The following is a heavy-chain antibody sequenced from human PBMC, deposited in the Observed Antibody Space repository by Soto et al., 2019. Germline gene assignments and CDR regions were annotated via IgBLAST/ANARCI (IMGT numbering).Heavy chain of an antibody. J-gene: IGHJ4*02. CDR2: ASYDGSNK. D-gene: IGHD2-21*02. CDR1: GFTFSSHG. CDR3: AKRLPCSGGDCSAGHFFDY. Sequence: LRLSCAASGFTFSSHGMHWVRQAPGKGLEWVAYASYDGSNKYYADSVKGRFSISRDNSKYTLYLEMNSLRPEDTAVYYCAKRLPCSGGDCSAGHFFDYWGQGTLVTVSS. V-gene: IGHV3-30*18.